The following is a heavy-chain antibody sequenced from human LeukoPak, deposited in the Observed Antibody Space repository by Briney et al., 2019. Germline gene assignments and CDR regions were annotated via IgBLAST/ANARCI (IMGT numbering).Heavy chain of an antibody. CDR1: GGSISSSSYY. CDR3: ARLRPSKPDY. Sequence: PSETLSLTCTVSGGSISSSSYYWGWIRQPPGKGLEWIGNIYYSGSTYYNPSLKSRVTISVDTSKNQFSLKLSSVTAADTAVYYCARLRPSKPDYWGQGTLVTVSS. V-gene: IGHV4-39*01. CDR2: IYYSGST. J-gene: IGHJ4*02. D-gene: IGHD3-3*02.